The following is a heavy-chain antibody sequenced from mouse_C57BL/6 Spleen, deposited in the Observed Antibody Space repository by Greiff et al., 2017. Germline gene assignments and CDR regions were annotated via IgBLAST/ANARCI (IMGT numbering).Heavy chain of an antibody. J-gene: IGHJ2*01. CDR2: ISYDGSN. CDR3: AREENY. CDR1: GYSITSGYY. V-gene: IGHV3-6*01. Sequence: EVQLQQSGPGLVKPSQSLSLTCSVTGYSITSGYYWNWIRQFPGNKLEWMGYISYDGSNNYNPSLKNRISITRDTSKNQFFLKLNSVTTEDTATYYCAREENYGGQGTTLTVSS.